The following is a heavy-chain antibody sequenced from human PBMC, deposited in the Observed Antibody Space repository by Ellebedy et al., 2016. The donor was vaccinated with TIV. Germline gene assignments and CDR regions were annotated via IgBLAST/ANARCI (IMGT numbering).Heavy chain of an antibody. J-gene: IGHJ4*02. CDR2: IIPILGLA. V-gene: IGHV1-69*04. CDR3: ATGCGADCYSDN. Sequence: SVKVSXXASGGTFTSYAISWVRQAPGQGLEWMGRIIPILGLANDAQKFQGRVTITADKTKNTAYMELSSLQSDDTAVYYCATGCGADCYSDNWGQGTLVTVSS. D-gene: IGHD2-21*02. CDR1: GGTFTSYA.